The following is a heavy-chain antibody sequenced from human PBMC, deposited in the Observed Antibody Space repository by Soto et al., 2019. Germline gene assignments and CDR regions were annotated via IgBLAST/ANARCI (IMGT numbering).Heavy chain of an antibody. D-gene: IGHD3-16*01. J-gene: IGHJ4*02. CDR3: AEIIVTFGGSFVFPYYFDF. CDR1: GYTFTSYG. V-gene: IGHV1-18*01. Sequence: QVQLVQSGAEVKKPGASVKVSCKASGYTFTSYGISWVRQAPGQGLEWMGWISAYNGNTNYAQKLQGRVNMTTDTTPGTAYMELRGLRSDCTALDYCAEIIVTFGGSFVFPYYFDFWGQGTLVTVSS. CDR2: ISAYNGNT.